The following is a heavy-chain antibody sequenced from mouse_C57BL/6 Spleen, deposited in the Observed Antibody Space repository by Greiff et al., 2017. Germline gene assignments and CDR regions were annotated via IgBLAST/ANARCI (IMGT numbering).Heavy chain of an antibody. CDR1: GFHIKDDY. Sequence: VQLKQSGAELVRPGASVKLSCTASGFHIKDDYMHWVKQRPEQGLEWIGGIDPENGDTEYASKFQGKATITADTSSNTAYLQLSSLTSEDTAVYYCTHYYYGSSSGFAYWGQGTLVTVSA. D-gene: IGHD1-1*01. CDR2: IDPENGDT. V-gene: IGHV14-4*01. J-gene: IGHJ3*01. CDR3: THYYYGSSSGFAY.